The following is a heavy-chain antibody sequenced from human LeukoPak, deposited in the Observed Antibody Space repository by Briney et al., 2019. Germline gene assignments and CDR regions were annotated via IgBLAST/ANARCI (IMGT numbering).Heavy chain of an antibody. D-gene: IGHD3-22*01. J-gene: IGHJ4*02. CDR1: GFTFSTYS. CDR3: ARGRPHYDSSGYYYG. CDR2: ISSSSSTI. Sequence: GGSLRLSCAASGFTFSTYSMNWVRQAPGKGLEWVSYISSSSSTIYYADSVKGRFTISRDNAKNSLYLQMNSLRAEDTAVYYCARGRPHYDSSGYYYGWGQGTLVTVSS. V-gene: IGHV3-48*04.